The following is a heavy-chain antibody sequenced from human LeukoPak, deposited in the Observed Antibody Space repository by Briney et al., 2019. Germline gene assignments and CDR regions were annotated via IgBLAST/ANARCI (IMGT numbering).Heavy chain of an antibody. D-gene: IGHD2-2*01. Sequence: GRSLRLSCVASGFTFNNYGMHWVRQAPGKGLEWVAVISYDGSNEYYGDSVKGRFTISRENSENTLYLQMNSLGAEDTAVYYCAKDMDCSSINCHSTNYFDYWGQGTPVPVSS. CDR2: ISYDGSNE. CDR3: AKDMDCSSINCHSTNYFDY. V-gene: IGHV3-30*18. CDR1: GFTFNNYG. J-gene: IGHJ4*02.